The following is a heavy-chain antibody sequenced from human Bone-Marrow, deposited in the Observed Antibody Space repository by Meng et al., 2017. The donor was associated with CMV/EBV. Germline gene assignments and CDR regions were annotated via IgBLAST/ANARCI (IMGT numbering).Heavy chain of an antibody. CDR2: IYPGDSDT. J-gene: IGHJ4*02. V-gene: IGHV5-51*01. Sequence: ESLKISCKGSGYSFTSYWIGWVRQMPGKGLEWMGIIYPGDSDTRYSPSFQGQVTISADKSISTAYLQWSSLKASDTAMYYCARLDGNYVWGCYRYPYYFDYWGQGTLVTGSS. D-gene: IGHD3-16*02. CDR3: ARLDGNYVWGCYRYPYYFDY. CDR1: GYSFTSYW.